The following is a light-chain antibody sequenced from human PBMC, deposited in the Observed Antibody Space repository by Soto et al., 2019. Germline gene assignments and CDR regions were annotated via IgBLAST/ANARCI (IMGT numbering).Light chain of an antibody. CDR1: QSISNNY. Sequence: EIVLTQSPGTLSLSPGERATLPCRASQSISNNYLAWYQQKPGQAPRLLIYSASTRATGVPDRFTGSGSGTDFTLTISRLEPEDFAVFYCHHYGRSPIFTFGPGTTVDIK. CDR3: HHYGRSPIFT. CDR2: SAS. V-gene: IGKV3-20*01. J-gene: IGKJ3*01.